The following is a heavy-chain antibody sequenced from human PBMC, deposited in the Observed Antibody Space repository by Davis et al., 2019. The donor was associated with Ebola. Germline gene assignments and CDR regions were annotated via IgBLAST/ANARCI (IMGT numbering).Heavy chain of an antibody. D-gene: IGHD6-13*01. J-gene: IGHJ4*02. V-gene: IGHV7-4-1*02. Sequence: VSVKVSCKASGYTFTSYAMNLVRQAPGQGLEWMGWINTNTGNPTYAQGFTGRFVFSLDTSVSTAYLQISSLKAEDTAVYYCARDQTYSSSWGLGYWGQGTLVTVSS. CDR3: ARDQTYSSSWGLGY. CDR2: INTNTGNP. CDR1: GYTFTSYA.